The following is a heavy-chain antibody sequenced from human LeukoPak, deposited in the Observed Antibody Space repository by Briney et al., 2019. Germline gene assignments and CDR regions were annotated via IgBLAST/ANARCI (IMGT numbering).Heavy chain of an antibody. V-gene: IGHV3-48*03. J-gene: IGHJ5*02. Sequence: GGSLRLSCAASGFTLSSYEMNWVRQAPGKGVEGVSYINSDSSRMDYADSVKGRFTISRDNARNSLYLQMNSLTGEDTAVYYCARELQGSGFDPWGQGTLVTASS. CDR1: GFTLSSYE. D-gene: IGHD6-19*01. CDR2: INSDSSRM. CDR3: ARELQGSGFDP.